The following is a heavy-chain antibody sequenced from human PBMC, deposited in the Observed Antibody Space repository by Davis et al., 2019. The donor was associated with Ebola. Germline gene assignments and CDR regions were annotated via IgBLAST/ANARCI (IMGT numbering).Heavy chain of an antibody. CDR3: ARLKSYYYYYYGMDV. V-gene: IGHV5-51*01. CDR1: GYSFTSYW. CDR2: IYPGDSDP. J-gene: IGHJ6*02. Sequence: GESLKISCEGSGYSFTSYWIAWVRQMPGKGLEWMGIIYPGDSDPRYSPSFQGQVTISADKSISTAYLQWSSLKASDTAMYYCARLKSYYYYYYGMDVWGQGTTVTVSS.